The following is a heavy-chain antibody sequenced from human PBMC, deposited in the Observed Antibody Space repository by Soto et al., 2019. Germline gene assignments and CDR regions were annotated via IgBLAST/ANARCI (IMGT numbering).Heavy chain of an antibody. CDR3: ARDSTSWFPYYGIDV. D-gene: IGHD2-2*01. CDR2: ISDSGTT. Sequence: KASATRSLTCTVSGGSIDYYCWAWMRQSPGKGLEWIGHISDSGTTKYKRSLRNRVTISVDTSKNQFSLNLNSVSAADTAVYYCARDSTSWFPYYGIDVWGQGTTVTVSS. J-gene: IGHJ6*02. V-gene: IGHV4-59*01. CDR1: GGSIDYYC.